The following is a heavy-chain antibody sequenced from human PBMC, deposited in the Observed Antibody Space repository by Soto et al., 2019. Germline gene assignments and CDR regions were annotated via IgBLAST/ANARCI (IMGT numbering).Heavy chain of an antibody. J-gene: IGHJ4*02. CDR3: ATFVGATTVTRGSPRDY. D-gene: IGHD4-4*01. Sequence: VQLQQWGAGLLKPSETLSLTCAVYGGSFSGYHWSWFRQPPGKGLEWIGEINPSGSINYNPSFKSRVTISVDTSKNQFSLNLSSVTAADTAVYYCATFVGATTVTRGSPRDYWGQGTLVTVSS. CDR2: INPSGSI. CDR1: GGSFSGYH. V-gene: IGHV4-34*01.